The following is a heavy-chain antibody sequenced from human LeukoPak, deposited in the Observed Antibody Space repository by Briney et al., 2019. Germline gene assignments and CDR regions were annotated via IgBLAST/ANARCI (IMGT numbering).Heavy chain of an antibody. Sequence: GASVKVSRKASGYTFTSYGISWVRQAPGQGLEWMGWISAYNGNTNYAQKLQGRVTVTTDTSTSTAYMELRSLRSDDTAVYYCARSPKGEGYDYVWGSYSPWFDYWGQGTLVTVSS. CDR3: ARSPKGEGYDYVWGSYSPWFDY. CDR1: GYTFTSYG. CDR2: ISAYNGNT. J-gene: IGHJ4*02. V-gene: IGHV1-18*01. D-gene: IGHD3-16*01.